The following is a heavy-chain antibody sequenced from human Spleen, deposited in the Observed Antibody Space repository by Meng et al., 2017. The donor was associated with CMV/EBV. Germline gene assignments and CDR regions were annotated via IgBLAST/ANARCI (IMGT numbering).Heavy chain of an antibody. J-gene: IGHJ4*02. CDR1: GFTFSSYE. V-gene: IGHV3-48*03. D-gene: IGHD4-11*01. CDR2: ISSSGSLI. Sequence: GGSLRLSCAASGFTFSSYEMNWVRQAPGKGLEWVSYISSSGSLIYYADSVKGRFTISRDNAKNSLYLQMNSLRAEDTAVYYCAREYSNDNDYWGQGTLVTVSS. CDR3: AREYSNDNDY.